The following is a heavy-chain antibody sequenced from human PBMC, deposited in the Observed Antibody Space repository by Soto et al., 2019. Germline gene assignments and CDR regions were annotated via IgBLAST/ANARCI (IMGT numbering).Heavy chain of an antibody. D-gene: IGHD6-6*01. CDR1: GYTFTGYY. J-gene: IGHJ6*02. CDR2: INPNSGGT. V-gene: IGHV1-2*02. Sequence: GASVKVSCKASGYTFTGYYMHWVRQAPGQGLEWMGWINPNSGGTNYAQKFQGRVTMTRDTSISTAYMELSRLRSDDTAVYYCARDTYSSSSHYYYGMDVWRQGTTVTVSS. CDR3: ARDTYSSSSHYYYGMDV.